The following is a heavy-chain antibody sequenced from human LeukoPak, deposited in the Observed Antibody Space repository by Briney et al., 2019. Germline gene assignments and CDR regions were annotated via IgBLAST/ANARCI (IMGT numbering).Heavy chain of an antibody. D-gene: IGHD3-3*01. V-gene: IGHV3-23*01. CDR1: GFTFNCYA. Sequence: PGGSLRLSCAASGFTFNCYAMSWVRQAPGKGLEWVSAISGSGGSTYYADSVKGRFTISRDNSKNTLYLQMNSLRAEDTAVYYCAKGDFGVVIPLDYWGQGTLVTVSS. CDR3: AKGDFGVVIPLDY. CDR2: ISGSGGST. J-gene: IGHJ4*02.